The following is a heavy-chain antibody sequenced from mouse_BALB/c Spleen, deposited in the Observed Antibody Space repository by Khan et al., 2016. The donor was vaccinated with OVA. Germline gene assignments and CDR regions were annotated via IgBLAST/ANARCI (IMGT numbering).Heavy chain of an antibody. J-gene: IGHJ3*01. V-gene: IGHV3-8*02. CDR2: MIYSGDT. Sequence: EVQLQESGPSLVKPSQTLSLTCSVTGDSITSGYWTWIRQFPGNKLEYMGYMIYSGDTYYNPSLNSRISITRHTSKNPYYLQLNSVTTEDTATYYCARATYRYAFAYWGQGTLVTVSA. D-gene: IGHD2-14*01. CDR1: GDSITSGY. CDR3: ARATYRYAFAY.